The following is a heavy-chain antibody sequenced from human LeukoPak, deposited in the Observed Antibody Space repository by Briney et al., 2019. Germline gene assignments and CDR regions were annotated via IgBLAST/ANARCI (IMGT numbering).Heavy chain of an antibody. Sequence: SETLSLTCTVAGASISSYYWSWIRQPAGKGLEWLGRIYTSGSTNYNPSLKSRVTMSVDTSKNQFSLKLSSVTAADTAGYYCARSGLLCSGGSCHYWYFDLWGRGTLVTVSS. J-gene: IGHJ2*01. CDR3: ARSGLLCSGGSCHYWYFDL. V-gene: IGHV4-4*07. CDR1: GASISSYY. CDR2: IYTSGST. D-gene: IGHD2-15*01.